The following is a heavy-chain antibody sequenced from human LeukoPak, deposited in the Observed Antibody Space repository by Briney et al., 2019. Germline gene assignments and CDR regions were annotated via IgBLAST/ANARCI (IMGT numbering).Heavy chain of an antibody. J-gene: IGHJ4*02. D-gene: IGHD3-22*01. CDR2: LYSGGST. V-gene: IGHV3-66*01. CDR3: ARSGIGISGYIDY. CDR1: GFTVSTNY. Sequence: PGGSLRLSCAASGFTVSTNYMTWVRHARGEGLEWVSALYSGGSTYYADSVKGRFTISRDNSKNTLYLQMNSLRAEDTAVYYCARSGIGISGYIDYWGQGTLVTVSS.